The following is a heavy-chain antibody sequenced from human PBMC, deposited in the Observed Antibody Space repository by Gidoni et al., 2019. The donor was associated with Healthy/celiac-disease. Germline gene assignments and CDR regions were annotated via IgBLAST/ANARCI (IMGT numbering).Heavy chain of an antibody. Sequence: QVQLVQSGAEVKKPGSSVKVSCKASGGTFSSYAISWVRQAPGQGLEWMGGIIPIFGTANYAQKFQGRVTITADESTSTAYMELSSLRSEDTAVYYCAARYSPLGGREGSSGYYDYWGQGTLVTVSS. CDR2: IIPIFGTA. V-gene: IGHV1-69*01. J-gene: IGHJ4*02. D-gene: IGHD3-22*01. CDR3: AARYSPLGGREGSSGYYDY. CDR1: GGTFSSYA.